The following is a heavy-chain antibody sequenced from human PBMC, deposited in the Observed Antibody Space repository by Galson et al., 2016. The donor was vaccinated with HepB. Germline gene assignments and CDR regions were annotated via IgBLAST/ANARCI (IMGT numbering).Heavy chain of an antibody. Sequence: ETLSLTCGVYGGSFSGYYWSWIRQPPGKGLEWIGVINHSGSTNYNPSLKSRVTISVDTSKNQFSLKLSSVTAADTAAYYCARGTRLAGTYNYYTTVWTSGAKGPRSPSP. CDR3: ARGTRLAGTYNYYTTVWTS. CDR1: GGSFSGYY. CDR2: INHSGST. J-gene: IGHJ6*02. D-gene: IGHD6-19*01. V-gene: IGHV4-34*01.